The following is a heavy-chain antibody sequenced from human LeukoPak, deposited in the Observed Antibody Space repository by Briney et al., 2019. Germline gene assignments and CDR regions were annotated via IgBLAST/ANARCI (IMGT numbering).Heavy chain of an antibody. V-gene: IGHV4-59*01. Sequence: SETLSLTCTVSGGSISSYYWSWIRQPPGKGLEWIGYIYYSGSTNYDPSLKSRVTISVDTSKNQFSLKLSSVTAADTAVYYCARDRAYYFDYWGQGTLVTVSS. CDR2: IYYSGST. D-gene: IGHD3-10*01. J-gene: IGHJ4*02. CDR3: ARDRAYYFDY. CDR1: GGSISSYY.